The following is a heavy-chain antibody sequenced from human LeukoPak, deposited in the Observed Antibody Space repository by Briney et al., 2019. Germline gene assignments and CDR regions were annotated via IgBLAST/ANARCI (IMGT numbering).Heavy chain of an antibody. Sequence: SETLSLTCTVSGGSISSYYWSWIRQPPGKGLEWIGYIYYSGSTKYNPSLKSRVTISVDTSKNQFSLGLSSVTAADTAVYYCARAFDSSGYLVPLDYWGQGTLVTVSS. CDR1: GGSISSYY. V-gene: IGHV4-59*01. CDR3: ARAFDSSGYLVPLDY. D-gene: IGHD3-22*01. J-gene: IGHJ4*02. CDR2: IYYSGST.